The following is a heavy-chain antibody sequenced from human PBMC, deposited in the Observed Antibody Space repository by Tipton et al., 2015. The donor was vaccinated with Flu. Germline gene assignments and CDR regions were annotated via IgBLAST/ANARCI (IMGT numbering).Heavy chain of an antibody. V-gene: IGHV4-31*03. CDR1: GGSITSGDYY. CDR3: ARVPAAIDS. Sequence: TLSLTCTVSGGSITSGDYYWSWIRQHPGMGLEWIGYIFYGGDTYYNPSLKSRVTISVDTSKKQFSLKMSSVTAADPAVYYCARVPAAIDSWGQGTLVTVSS. D-gene: IGHD2-2*01. J-gene: IGHJ5*01. CDR2: IFYGGDT.